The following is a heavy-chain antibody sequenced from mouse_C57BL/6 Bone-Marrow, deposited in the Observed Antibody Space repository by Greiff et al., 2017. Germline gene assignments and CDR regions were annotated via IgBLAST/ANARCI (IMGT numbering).Heavy chain of an antibody. CDR1: GYSFTSYY. Sequence: VKLMESGPELVKPGASVKISCKASGYSFTSYYIHWVKQRPGQGLEGIGWIYPGSGNTKYNEKFKGKATLTADTSSSTAYMQLSSLTSEDSAVYYCASRGFAYWGQGTLVTVSA. CDR3: ASRGFAY. D-gene: IGHD3-1*01. V-gene: IGHV1-66*01. CDR2: IYPGSGNT. J-gene: IGHJ3*01.